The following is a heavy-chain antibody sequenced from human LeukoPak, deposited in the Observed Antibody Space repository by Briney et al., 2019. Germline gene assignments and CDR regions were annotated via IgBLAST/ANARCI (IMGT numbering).Heavy chain of an antibody. CDR3: AREYYYYYGMDV. CDR2: IYYSGST. CDR1: GGSISSGDYY. J-gene: IGHJ6*02. V-gene: IGHV4-30-4*01. Sequence: SQTLSLTCTVSGGSISSGDYYWSWIRQPPGKGLGWIGYIYYSGSTYYNPSLKSRVTISVDTSKNQFSLKLSSVTAADTAVYYCAREYYYYYGMDVWGQGTTVTVSS.